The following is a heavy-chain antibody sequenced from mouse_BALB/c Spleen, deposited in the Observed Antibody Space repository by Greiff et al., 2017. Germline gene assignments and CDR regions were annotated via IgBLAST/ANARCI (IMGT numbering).Heavy chain of an antibody. V-gene: IGHV1-69*02. CDR1: GYTFTSYW. CDR3: APMITTGAMDY. CDR2: IDPSDSET. Sequence: QVQLQQPGAELVKPGAPVKLSCKASGYTFTSYWMNWVQQRPGRGLEWIGRIDPSDSETHYNQKFKDKATLTVDKSSSTAYIQLSSLTSEDSAVYYCAPMITTGAMDYWGQGTSVTVSS. J-gene: IGHJ4*01. D-gene: IGHD2-4*01.